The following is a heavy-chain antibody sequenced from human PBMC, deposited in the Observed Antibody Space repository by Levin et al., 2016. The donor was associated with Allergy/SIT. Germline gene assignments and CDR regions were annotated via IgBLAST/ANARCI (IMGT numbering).Heavy chain of an antibody. CDR3: TTGRPYHYGSGSYNPGY. D-gene: IGHD3-10*01. CDR2: IKSKSDGGTT. Sequence: WIRQPPGKGLEWVGRIKSKSDGGTTDYAAPVKGRFTISRDDSKNMLFLQMNSLKTEDTAVYYCTTGRPYHYGSGSYNPGYWGQGTLVTVSS. V-gene: IGHV3-15*01. J-gene: IGHJ4*02.